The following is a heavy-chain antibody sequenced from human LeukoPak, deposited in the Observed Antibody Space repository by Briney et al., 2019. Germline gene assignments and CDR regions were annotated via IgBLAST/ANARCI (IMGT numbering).Heavy chain of an antibody. CDR1: GFTFENHA. V-gene: IGHV3-9*01. CDR2: ISWNSGGI. Sequence: PGGSLRLSCAASGFTFENHAMHWVRQVPGKGLEWVSGISWNSGGIGYADSVKGRFAISRDNARNSLFLQMNSLRAEDTAVYYCARDRYSYGLGGYFDYWGQGTLVTVSS. D-gene: IGHD5-18*01. CDR3: ARDRYSYGLGGYFDY. J-gene: IGHJ4*02.